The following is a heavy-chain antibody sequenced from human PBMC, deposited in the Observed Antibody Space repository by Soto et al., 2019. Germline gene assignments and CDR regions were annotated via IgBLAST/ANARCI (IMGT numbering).Heavy chain of an antibody. CDR1: GDSINNRSYY. CDR3: ARQRTSVVTQAYFDS. Sequence: PSETLSLTCTVTGDSINNRSYYWGWIRQPPGKGLEWIGSIYYSGSTYNNPSLKSRVSMSADTSKNQFSLKLRSVTAADTALYYCARQRTSVVTQAYFDSWGQGSLVTVSS. J-gene: IGHJ4*02. V-gene: IGHV4-39*01. D-gene: IGHD2-21*02. CDR2: IYYSGST.